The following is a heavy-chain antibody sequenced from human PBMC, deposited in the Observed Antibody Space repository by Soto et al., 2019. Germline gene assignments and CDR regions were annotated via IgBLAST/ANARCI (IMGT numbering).Heavy chain of an antibody. D-gene: IGHD3-22*01. V-gene: IGHV1-69*13. CDR1: GGTFSSYA. J-gene: IGHJ5*02. Sequence: SVKVSCKASGGTFSSYAISWVRQAPGQGLDWMGGIIPIFGTANYAQKFQGRVTITADESTSTAYMELSSLRSEDTAVYYCARDPYYYDSSGYYKAWLDPWGQGTLVTVSS. CDR2: IIPIFGTA. CDR3: ARDPYYYDSSGYYKAWLDP.